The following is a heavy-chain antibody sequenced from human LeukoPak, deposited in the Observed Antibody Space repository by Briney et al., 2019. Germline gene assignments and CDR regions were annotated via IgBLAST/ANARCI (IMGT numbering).Heavy chain of an antibody. J-gene: IGHJ4*02. V-gene: IGHV3-23*01. D-gene: IGHD6-13*01. CDR3: ARHSTRDMSSSWYED. Sequence: GGSLRLSCAASGFTFTNYAMTWVRQAPGQALEWVSAISGSGGSTYYADSVRGRFTISRDNSKNTLYLQMNSLRAEDTAVYYCARHSTRDMSSSWYEDWGQGTLVTVSS. CDR1: GFTFTNYA. CDR2: ISGSGGST.